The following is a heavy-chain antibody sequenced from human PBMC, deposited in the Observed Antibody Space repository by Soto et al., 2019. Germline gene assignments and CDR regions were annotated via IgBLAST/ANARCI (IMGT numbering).Heavy chain of an antibody. D-gene: IGHD2-2*03. V-gene: IGHV3-48*03. J-gene: IGHJ6*02. CDR3: ARGGYCSSTSCPMYGMDV. CDR2: ISSSGSTI. Sequence: EVQLVESGGGLVQPGGSLRLSCAASGFTFSSYEMNWVRQAPGKGLEWVSYISSSGSTIYYADSVKGRFTISRDNAKNSLYLQMNSLRAEDTAVYYCARGGYCSSTSCPMYGMDVWGQGTTVTVSS. CDR1: GFTFSSYE.